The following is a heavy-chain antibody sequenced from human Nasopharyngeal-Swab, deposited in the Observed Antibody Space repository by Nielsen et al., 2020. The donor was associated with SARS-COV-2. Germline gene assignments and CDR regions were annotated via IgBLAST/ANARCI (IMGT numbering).Heavy chain of an antibody. CDR2: IIPILDKP. CDR1: VGTFTTYT. J-gene: IGHJ6*02. CDR3: ARDLQGALNYYVMDV. V-gene: IGHV1-69*10. D-gene: IGHD1-26*01. Sequence: SVKVSCKAYVGTFTTYTISWVRQSPGQGLEWMGGIIPILDKPNYAQKFQGRVTITADRSTSTAYMELSSLRSEDTAVYFCARDLQGALNYYVMDVWGQGTTVTVSS.